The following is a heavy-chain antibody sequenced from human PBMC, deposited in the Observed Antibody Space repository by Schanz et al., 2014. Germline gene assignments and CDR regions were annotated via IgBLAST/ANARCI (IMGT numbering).Heavy chain of an antibody. D-gene: IGHD2-2*01. V-gene: IGHV3-7*01. CDR1: GFTFSSYW. J-gene: IGHJ4*02. CDR2: IKQDGSER. Sequence: VQLVESGGGVVQPGRSLRLSCAASGFTFSSYWMSWVRQAPGKGLEWVANIKQDGSERYYVDSVKGRFTISRDNAKNSLYLQMNSRRAEDTAVYYCERFQSPHQPFDYWGQGTLVTVSS. CDR3: ERFQSPHQPFDY.